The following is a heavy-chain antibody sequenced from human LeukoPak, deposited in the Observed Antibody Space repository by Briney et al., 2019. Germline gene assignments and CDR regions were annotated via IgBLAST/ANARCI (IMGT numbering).Heavy chain of an antibody. V-gene: IGHV4-34*01. CDR3: ARGHYNRGGYYYGIRAYYFDY. D-gene: IGHD3-22*01. J-gene: IGHJ4*02. CDR1: GDSFSGYY. Sequence: RPSVTLSLTCAVYGDSFSGYYWSFIRQPPGQGLEWIGYINHSGRINYNPSLVGRVTVSVDTSKNQFSLNLSSVTTADTAVYYCARGHYNRGGYYYGIRAYYFDYWGQGTLVTVSS. CDR2: INHSGRI.